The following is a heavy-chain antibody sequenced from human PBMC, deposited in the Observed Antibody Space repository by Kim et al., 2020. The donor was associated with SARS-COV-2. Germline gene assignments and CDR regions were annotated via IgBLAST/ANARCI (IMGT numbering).Heavy chain of an antibody. CDR3: EASDY. V-gene: IGHV3-23*01. J-gene: IGHJ4*02. CDR2: ISDSGVRT. Sequence: GGSLRLSCAASGFTFSRYAMSWARQAPGKGLEWVSTISDSGVRTHYADSVKGRFTISRDNSKSTLFLQMNSLRAEGTAVYYCEASDYWGQGSLVTVSS. CDR1: GFTFSRYA.